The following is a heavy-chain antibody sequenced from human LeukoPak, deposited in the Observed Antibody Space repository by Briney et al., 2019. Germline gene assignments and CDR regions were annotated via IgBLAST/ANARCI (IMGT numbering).Heavy chain of an antibody. J-gene: IGHJ5*02. CDR3: ARSRDSSGYRNNWFDP. V-gene: IGHV4-39*07. Sequence: SEILSLTCTVSGGSISSSSYYWGWIRQPPGKGLEWIGSIYYSGSTYYNPSLKSRVTISVDTSKNQFSLKLNSVTAADTAVYYCARSRDSSGYRNNWFDPWGQGTLVTVSS. D-gene: IGHD3-22*01. CDR1: GGSISSSSYY. CDR2: IYYSGST.